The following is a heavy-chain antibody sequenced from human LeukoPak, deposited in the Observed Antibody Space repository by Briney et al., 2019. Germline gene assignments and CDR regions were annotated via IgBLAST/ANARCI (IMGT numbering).Heavy chain of an antibody. CDR1: GGSISSSSYY. Sequence: SGTLSLTCTVSGGSISSSSYYWGWIRQPPGKGLEWIGSIYYSGSTYYNPSLKSRVTISVDTSKNQFSLKLSSVTAADTAVYYCASNRDRPDAFDIWGQGTMVTVSS. J-gene: IGHJ3*02. D-gene: IGHD2-15*01. CDR3: ASNRDRPDAFDI. CDR2: IYYSGST. V-gene: IGHV4-39*01.